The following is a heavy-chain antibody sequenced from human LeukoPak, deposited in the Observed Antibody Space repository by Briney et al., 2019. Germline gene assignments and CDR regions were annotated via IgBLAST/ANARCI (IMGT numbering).Heavy chain of an antibody. CDR1: GGSISSGSYY. Sequence: SQTRSLTCTVSGGSISSGSYYWSWIRQPAGRGLEWIGRIYPSGSTNYNPSLKSRVPISVDTSKNQFSLKLSSVTTADTAVYYCARARITIFGVVLDYWGQGTLVTVSS. V-gene: IGHV4-61*02. CDR2: IYPSGST. J-gene: IGHJ4*02. CDR3: ARARITIFGVVLDY. D-gene: IGHD3-3*01.